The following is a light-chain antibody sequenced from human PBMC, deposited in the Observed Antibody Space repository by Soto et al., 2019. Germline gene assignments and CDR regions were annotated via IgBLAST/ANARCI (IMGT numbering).Light chain of an antibody. CDR3: LLLNGFQLA. CDR1: QAMSTY. V-gene: IGKV1-9*01. J-gene: IGKJ4*01. CDR2: SPS. Sequence: DIQLTQSPSFLSAFVGDTVTITCRASQAMSTYLACYQQKPGKVPKLLIRSPSSLQRGVPPRYSGGGSETALTLTTRTNLPDCSGVYYCLLLNGFQLAFGGGTNVVTK.